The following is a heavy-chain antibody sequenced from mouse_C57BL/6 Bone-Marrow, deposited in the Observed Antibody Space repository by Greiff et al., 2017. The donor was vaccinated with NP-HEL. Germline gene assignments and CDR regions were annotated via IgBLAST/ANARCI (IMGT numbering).Heavy chain of an antibody. CDR3: VRIAPHGYDRRRGAY. Sequence: QVTLKVCGPGILQPSQTLSLTCSFSGFSLSTFGMGVGWIRQPSGKGLEWLAHIWWDDDKYYNPALKSRLTNSKDTSKNQVFLKIANVDTADTATYYCVRIAPHGYDRRRGAYWGQGTLVTVSA. V-gene: IGHV8-8*01. CDR1: GFSLSTFGMG. J-gene: IGHJ3*01. D-gene: IGHD2-2*01. CDR2: IWWDDDK.